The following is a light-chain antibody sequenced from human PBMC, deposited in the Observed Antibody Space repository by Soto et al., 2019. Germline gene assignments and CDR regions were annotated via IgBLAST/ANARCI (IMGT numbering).Light chain of an antibody. Sequence: EIVLTQSPGTLSLSPWERATLSCRASQSVSSSYLAWYQQKPGQAPRLLIYGASSRATGIPDRFSGSGSGTDFTLTISRLEPEDFALYYCQQRSNWPITFGQGTRLEIK. CDR2: GAS. CDR3: QQRSNWPIT. V-gene: IGKV3D-20*02. CDR1: QSVSSSY. J-gene: IGKJ5*01.